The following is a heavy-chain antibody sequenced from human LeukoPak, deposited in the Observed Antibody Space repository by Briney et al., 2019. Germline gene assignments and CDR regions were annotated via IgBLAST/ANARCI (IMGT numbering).Heavy chain of an antibody. CDR1: GFTFSSYA. CDR2: ISGSGDNT. D-gene: IGHD3-22*01. J-gene: IGHJ4*02. CDR3: TRHGGGYYYDSSGYYRPPADY. V-gene: IGHV3-23*01. Sequence: GGSLRLSCAASGFTFSSYAMSWVRQAPGKGLEWVSGISGSGDNTYYADSVKGRFTISRDDSKNTAYLQMNSLKTEDTAVYYCTRHGGGYYYDSSGYYRPPADYWGQGTLVTVSS.